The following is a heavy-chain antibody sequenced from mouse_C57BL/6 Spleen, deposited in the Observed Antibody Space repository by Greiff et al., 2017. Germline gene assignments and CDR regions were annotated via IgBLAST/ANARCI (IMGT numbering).Heavy chain of an antibody. V-gene: IGHV5-17*01. CDR1: GFTFSDYG. CDR3: ARRITTDYYYAMDY. D-gene: IGHD1-1*01. Sequence: EVHLVESGGGLVKPGGSLKLSCAASGFTFSDYGMHWVRQAPEKGLEWVAYISSGSSTIYYADTVKGRFTISRDNAKNTLFLQMTSLRSEDTAMYYCARRITTDYYYAMDYWGQGTSVTVSS. CDR2: ISSGSSTI. J-gene: IGHJ4*01.